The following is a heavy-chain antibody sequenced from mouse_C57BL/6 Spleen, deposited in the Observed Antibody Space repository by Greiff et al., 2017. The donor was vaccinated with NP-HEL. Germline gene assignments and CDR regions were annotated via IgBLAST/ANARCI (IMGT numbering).Heavy chain of an antibody. J-gene: IGHJ3*01. V-gene: IGHV1-50*01. CDR3: ARSVYYGSSYGFAY. CDR1: GYTFTSYW. Sequence: VQLQQPGAELVKPGASVKLSCKASGYTFTSYWMQWVKQRPGQGLEWIGEIDPSDSYTNYNQKFKGKAKLTVDKSSSTAYMQLSSLTSEDSAVYYCARSVYYGSSYGFAYWGKGTLVTVSA. D-gene: IGHD1-1*01. CDR2: IDPSDSYT.